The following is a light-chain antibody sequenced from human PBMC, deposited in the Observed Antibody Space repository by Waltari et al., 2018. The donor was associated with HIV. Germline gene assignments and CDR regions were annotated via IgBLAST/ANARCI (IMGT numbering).Light chain of an antibody. CDR2: DNN. Sequence: QSVLTQPPSVSAAPGQKVTISCSNIGNDYVSWYQHPPRAAPKLVIYDNNKRPSGIPDRFSGSKSGTSATLAITGLLTGDEAVYYCGTWDISLSGGVFGGGTKLTVL. CDR1: NIGNDY. V-gene: IGLV1-51*01. CDR3: GTWDISLSGGV. J-gene: IGLJ3*02.